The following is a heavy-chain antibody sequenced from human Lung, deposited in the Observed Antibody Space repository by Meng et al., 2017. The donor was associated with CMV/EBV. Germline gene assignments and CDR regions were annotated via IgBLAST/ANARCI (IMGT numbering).Heavy chain of an antibody. Sequence: LSCNISGDSMANFYWTWIRQPPGKGLEWVGSVFHTGDTKYNSSLKGRLTLSVDTSRKQVSLRLVSLNTADTATYYCARGRSCVDGVCYDDHNYFGPWGQGTLVTVSS. CDR3: ARGRSCVDGVCYDDHNYFGP. CDR2: VFHTGDT. D-gene: IGHD2-21*02. CDR1: GDSMANFY. V-gene: IGHV4-59*01. J-gene: IGHJ5*02.